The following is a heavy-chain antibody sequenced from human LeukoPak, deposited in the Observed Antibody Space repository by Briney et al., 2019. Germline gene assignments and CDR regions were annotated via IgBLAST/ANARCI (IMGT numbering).Heavy chain of an antibody. D-gene: IGHD3-10*01. CDR2: IYSGGST. V-gene: IGHV3-66*01. Sequence: GGSLRLSCEDSGFTVRSDFMVWVRQTPEKGLEWVSLIYSGGSTYYADSVKGRFTISRDNSKNTLHLQMNSLRAEDTAVYYCARDTDYYGSGRHGYFDHWGQGTLVTVSS. CDR3: ARDTDYYGSGRHGYFDH. J-gene: IGHJ1*01. CDR1: GFTVRSDF.